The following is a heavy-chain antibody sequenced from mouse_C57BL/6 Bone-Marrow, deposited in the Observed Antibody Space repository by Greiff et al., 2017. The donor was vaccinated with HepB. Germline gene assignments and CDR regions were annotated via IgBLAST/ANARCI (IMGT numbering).Heavy chain of an antibody. CDR2: ISSGGSYT. Sequence: DVQLVESGGDLVKPGGSLKLSCAASGFTFSSYGMSWVRQTPDKRLEWVATISSGGSYTYYPDSVKGRFTISRDNAKNTLYLQMSSLKSEDTAMYYCARHDLLWDYFDYWGQGTTLTVSS. V-gene: IGHV5-6*01. CDR1: GFTFSSYG. J-gene: IGHJ2*01. D-gene: IGHD2-1*01. CDR3: ARHDLLWDYFDY.